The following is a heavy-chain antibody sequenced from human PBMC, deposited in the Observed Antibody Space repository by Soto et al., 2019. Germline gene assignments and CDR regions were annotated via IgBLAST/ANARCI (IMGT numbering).Heavy chain of an antibody. CDR1: GFTFRSYA. CDR2: ISGSGGST. Sequence: PGGSLRLSCAASGFTFRSYAMNWVRQAPGKGLEWVSSISGSGGSTNYADSVKGRFTISRDNSKSTLYLQINSLTAEDTAVYYCANKFFSGSGSYRGWFDPWGQGTLVTVSS. J-gene: IGHJ5*02. D-gene: IGHD3-10*01. CDR3: ANKFFSGSGSYRGWFDP. V-gene: IGHV3-23*01.